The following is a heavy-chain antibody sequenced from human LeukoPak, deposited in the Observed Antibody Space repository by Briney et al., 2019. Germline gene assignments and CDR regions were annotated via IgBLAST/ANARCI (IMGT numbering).Heavy chain of an antibody. J-gene: IGHJ4*02. Sequence: PGGSLRLSCATSGFPFSDFSMSWVRQAPGKGLEWISTTKSGGTSTYYAESVKGRFTISRDNSKNTLYLQMSSLRVEDTVVYYCAKQSYARSLGEGGPGTVVSVSS. CDR1: GFPFSDFS. D-gene: IGHD2-8*01. CDR3: AKQSYARSLGE. V-gene: IGHV3-23*01. CDR2: TKSGGTST.